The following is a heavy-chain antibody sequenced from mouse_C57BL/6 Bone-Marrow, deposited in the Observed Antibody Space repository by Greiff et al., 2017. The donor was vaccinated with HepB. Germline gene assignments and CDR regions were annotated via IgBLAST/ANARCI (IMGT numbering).Heavy chain of an antibody. V-gene: IGHV1-81*01. D-gene: IGHD2-1*01. CDR2: IYPRSGNT. Sequence: VQLQQSGAELARPGASVKLSCKASGYTFTSYGISWVKQRTGQGLEWIGEIYPRSGNTYYNEKFKGKATLTADKSSSTAYMELRSLTSEDSAVYFCARILLWNFDVWGTGTTVTVSS. J-gene: IGHJ1*03. CDR1: GYTFTSYG. CDR3: ARILLWNFDV.